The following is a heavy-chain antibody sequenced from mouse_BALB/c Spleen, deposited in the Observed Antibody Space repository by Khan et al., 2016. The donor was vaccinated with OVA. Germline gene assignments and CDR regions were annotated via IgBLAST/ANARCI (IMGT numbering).Heavy chain of an antibody. J-gene: IGHJ2*01. Sequence: QVQLKESGAEQAKPGASVKMSCKTSGYTFSSYWMHWVKQRPGQGLEWIGYIIPTSGYTEYNEKFKDKATLSADKSSSTAYMQLTSLTSEDSAVYYCERDRIDYWGQGTTLTVSS. CDR1: GYTFSSYW. V-gene: IGHV1-7*01. CDR3: ERDRIDY. CDR2: IIPTSGYT.